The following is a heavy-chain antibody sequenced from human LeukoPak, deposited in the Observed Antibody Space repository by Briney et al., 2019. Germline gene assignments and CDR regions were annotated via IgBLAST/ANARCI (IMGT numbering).Heavy chain of an antibody. Sequence: SETPSLTCTVFGVSISNSNSFWAWIRQPPGKGLEWIGTIYYSGITHYSPSLKSRVTISVDTSKNQFSLKLSSVTATDTALYYCARRVYGTSQYYWGQGTLVTVSS. D-gene: IGHD5/OR15-5a*01. CDR2: IYYSGIT. V-gene: IGHV4-39*01. J-gene: IGHJ4*02. CDR1: GVSISNSNSF. CDR3: ARRVYGTSQYY.